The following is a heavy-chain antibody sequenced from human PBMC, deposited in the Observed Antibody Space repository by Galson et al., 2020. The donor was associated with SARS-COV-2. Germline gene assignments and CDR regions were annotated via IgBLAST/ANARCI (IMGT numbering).Heavy chain of an antibody. Sequence: GGSLTLSCAASGFTFSSYWMHWVRQAPGKGLVWVSRIYSEGSSTSYADSVKGRFTISGDDAKNTLYLHMRSLRAEDTAVYYCARGDMRNDYFDYWGQGTLVTVSS. J-gene: IGHJ4*02. CDR2: IYSEGSST. CDR3: ARGDMRNDYFDY. D-gene: IGHD3-16*01. CDR1: GFTFSSYW. V-gene: IGHV3-74*01.